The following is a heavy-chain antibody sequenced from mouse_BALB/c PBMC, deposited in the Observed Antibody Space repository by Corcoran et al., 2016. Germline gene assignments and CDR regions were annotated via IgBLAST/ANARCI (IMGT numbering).Heavy chain of an antibody. Sequence: QVTLKESGTGILKTSQTLSLTCSFTGCSLSTSGMGVGWIRQPSGKGREWLAHIWWDDDKYYNPSLKSQLTISKDTSRNQVFLRITSVDTADTATYYCARRYRYGGYFDVWGAGTTVTVSS. J-gene: IGHJ1*01. CDR2: IWWDDDK. CDR1: GCSLSTSGMG. CDR3: ARRYRYGGYFDV. D-gene: IGHD2-14*01. V-gene: IGHV8-8*01.